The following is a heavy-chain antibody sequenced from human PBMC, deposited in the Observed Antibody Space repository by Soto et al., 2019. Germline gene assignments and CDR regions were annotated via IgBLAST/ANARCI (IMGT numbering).Heavy chain of an antibody. J-gene: IGHJ4*02. Sequence: SETLSLTCTVSGGSISHFFWHWIRQPPGKGLEWIGSFYYSGSTKYNPSLKSRVTISTDTSNNQFSLKMTSVTAADTAVYYCVRIAAAGTTWGQGTLVTVSS. CDR1: GGSISHFF. CDR2: FYYSGST. CDR3: VRIAAAGTT. D-gene: IGHD6-25*01. V-gene: IGHV4-59*01.